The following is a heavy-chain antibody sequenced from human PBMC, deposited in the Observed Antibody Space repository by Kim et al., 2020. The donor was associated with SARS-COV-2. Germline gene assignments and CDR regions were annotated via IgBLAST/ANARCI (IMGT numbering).Heavy chain of an antibody. J-gene: IGHJ4*02. V-gene: IGHV3-23*01. Sequence: GGSLRLSCAASGFTFSSYAMSWVRQAPGKGLEWVSAISGSGGSTYYADSVKGRFTISRDNSKNTLYLQMNSLRAEDTAVYYCAKVHRGVYSSSPRALTDYWGQGTLVTVSS. CDR2: ISGSGGST. CDR3: AKVHRGVYSSSPRALTDY. D-gene: IGHD6-6*01. CDR1: GFTFSSYA.